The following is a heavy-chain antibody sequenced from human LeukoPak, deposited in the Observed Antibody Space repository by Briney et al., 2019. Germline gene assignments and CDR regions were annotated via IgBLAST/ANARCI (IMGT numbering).Heavy chain of an antibody. J-gene: IGHJ3*02. CDR3: ARERTPEYYYDSSGYRDAFDI. D-gene: IGHD3-22*01. CDR1: GGTFSSYA. Sequence: ASVKVSCKASGGTFSSYAISWVRQAPGQGLEWMGGIIPIFGTANYAQKFQGRVTITADKSTSTAYMELSSLRSEDTAVYYCARERTPEYYYDSSGYRDAFDIWGQGTMVTVSS. CDR2: IIPIFGTA. V-gene: IGHV1-69*06.